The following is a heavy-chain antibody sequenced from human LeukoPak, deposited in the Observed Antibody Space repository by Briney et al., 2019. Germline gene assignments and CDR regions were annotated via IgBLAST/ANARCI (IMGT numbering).Heavy chain of an antibody. D-gene: IGHD6-19*01. CDR2: IWYDGSNK. CDR3: ARDRLARPGAAVAGNTLFDY. Sequence: PGGSLSLSGAASGFTFSSYGRHWVRQAPGKGRKWGAVIWYDGSNKYYIDSVKGRFTISRDNSKNTLYLQMNSLRAEDTAVYYCARDRLARPGAAVAGNTLFDYWGQGTLVPVSS. V-gene: IGHV3-33*01. CDR1: GFTFSSYG. J-gene: IGHJ4*02.